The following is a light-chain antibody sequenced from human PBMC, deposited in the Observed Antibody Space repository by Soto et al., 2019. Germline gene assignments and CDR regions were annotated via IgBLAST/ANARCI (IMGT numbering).Light chain of an antibody. J-gene: IGKJ4*01. CDR2: AAS. CDR3: LQQSSYLPLT. CDR1: QGIRND. V-gene: IGKV1-17*01. Sequence: DIQMTQSPSSLSASVGDRVTITCRASQGIRNDLGWFQQNPGKAPNRLIYAASSLQSGVPSRFSGSGSGTEFTLTVSSLQPEDFATYYCLQQSSYLPLTFGGRTRVEIK.